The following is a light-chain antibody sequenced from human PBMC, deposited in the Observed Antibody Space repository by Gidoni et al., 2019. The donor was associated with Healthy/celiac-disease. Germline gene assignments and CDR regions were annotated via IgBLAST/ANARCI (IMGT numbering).Light chain of an antibody. J-gene: IGKJ2*01. CDR3: QQSYSTPYT. Sequence: DIQMTQSPSSLSASVGDRVTITCRASQSISSYLNLYQQKPGKAPKLLIYAASSLQSGVPSRFSGSGSGTDFTLTISSLQPVDFATYYCQQSYSTPYTFGQGTKLEIK. CDR2: AAS. CDR1: QSISSY. V-gene: IGKV1-39*01.